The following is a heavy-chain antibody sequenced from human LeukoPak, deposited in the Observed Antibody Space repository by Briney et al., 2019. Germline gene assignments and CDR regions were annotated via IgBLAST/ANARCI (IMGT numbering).Heavy chain of an antibody. D-gene: IGHD2-2*01. CDR1: GYTFTNYY. CDR2: INPNSGGT. Sequence: ASVKVSCKASGYTFTNYYMHWVRQAPGQGLEWMGWINPNSGGTNYAQKFQGWVTMTRDTSISTAYMELSRLRSDDTAVYYCARGDIVVVPAASYWFDPWGQGTLVTVSS. CDR3: ARGDIVVVPAASYWFDP. J-gene: IGHJ5*02. V-gene: IGHV1-2*04.